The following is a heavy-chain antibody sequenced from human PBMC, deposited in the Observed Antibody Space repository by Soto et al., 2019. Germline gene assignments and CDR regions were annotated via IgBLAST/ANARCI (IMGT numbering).Heavy chain of an antibody. J-gene: IGHJ3*02. CDR3: ASGCYYASSGYYRDAFDI. D-gene: IGHD3-22*01. CDR2: MNNGGST. CDR1: GAAFSGHY. V-gene: IGHV4-34*01. Sequence: SETLTLTCAVHGAAFSGHYWSWFRQPPGKGLDGIGEMNNGGSTNNNPSLKSRVTLSVDTSKNPFSLKLSAVTAADTAVYYCASGCYYASSGYYRDAFDIWGQGTMVTVSS.